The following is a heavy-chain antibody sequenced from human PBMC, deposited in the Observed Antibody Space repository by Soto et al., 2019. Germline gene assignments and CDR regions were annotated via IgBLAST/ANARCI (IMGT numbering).Heavy chain of an antibody. CDR2: IYPGDSDA. CDR3: ARHPGSSGWSYDY. Sequence: PGESLKISCKGSGYSFTNHWIGWVRQMPGKGLEWMGIIYPGDSDARYSPSFQGQVTISADKSISTAYLQWSSLKASDTAMYYCARHPGSSGWSYDYWGQGTLVTVSS. V-gene: IGHV5-51*01. D-gene: IGHD6-19*01. CDR1: GYSFTNHW. J-gene: IGHJ4*02.